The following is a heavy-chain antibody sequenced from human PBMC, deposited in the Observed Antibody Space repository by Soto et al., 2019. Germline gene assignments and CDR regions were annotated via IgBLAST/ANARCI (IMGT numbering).Heavy chain of an antibody. Sequence: QVQLVQSGAEVQKPGSSVRVSCKDSGDTFTFSSINWVRQAPGLGLEWMGRINPIISMSNYAQRFRGRVTMTADKSTSTAYMELSSLRSEDTAMYYCASSYGSGYRAFDYGGQGALVTVSS. V-gene: IGHV1-69*02. CDR2: INPIISMS. CDR3: ASSYGSGYRAFDY. D-gene: IGHD3-10*01. J-gene: IGHJ4*02. CDR1: GDTFTFSS.